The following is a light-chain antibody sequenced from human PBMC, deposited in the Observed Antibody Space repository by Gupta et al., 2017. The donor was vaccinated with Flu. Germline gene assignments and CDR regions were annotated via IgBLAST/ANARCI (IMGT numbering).Light chain of an antibody. Sequence: DVVMTQSPLSLPVTLGQPASISCRSSQSLVYSDGNTYLNWFKKRPGQSPRRLIYKVSNRDSGVKDRFSGSGEGTEFTLKIISGEAEDVGVYYCMQGTHGHPKYIFGQGTKMEIK. V-gene: IGKV2-30*01. CDR3: MQGTHGHPKYI. CDR2: KVS. CDR1: QSLVYSDGNTY. J-gene: IGKJ2*01.